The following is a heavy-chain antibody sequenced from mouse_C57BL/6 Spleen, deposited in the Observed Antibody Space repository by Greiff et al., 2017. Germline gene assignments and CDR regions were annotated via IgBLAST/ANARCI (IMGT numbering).Heavy chain of an antibody. J-gene: IGHJ3*01. D-gene: IGHD1-1*01. CDR1: GYTFTSYW. CDR2: INPSNGDT. Sequence: VKLQESGAELAKPGASVKLSCKASGYTFTSYWMHWVKQRPGQGLEWIGYINPSNGDTKYNQKFKDKATLTADKSSSTAYMQLSSLTYDDSAVYYCASTVVEEAWFAYWGQGTLVTVSA. V-gene: IGHV1-7*01. CDR3: ASTVVEEAWFAY.